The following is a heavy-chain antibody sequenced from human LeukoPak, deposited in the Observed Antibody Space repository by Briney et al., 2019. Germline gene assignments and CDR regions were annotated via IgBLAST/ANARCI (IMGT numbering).Heavy chain of an antibody. CDR2: ISSSSSYI. CDR3: ARYSSGWPGYFDY. Sequence: GGSLRLSCAASGFTFSSYSMNWTRQAPGKGLEWVSSISSSSSYIYYADSVKGRFTISRDNAKNSLYLQMNSLRAEDTAVYYCARYSSGWPGYFDYWGQGTLVTVSS. CDR1: GFTFSSYS. J-gene: IGHJ4*02. D-gene: IGHD6-25*01. V-gene: IGHV3-21*01.